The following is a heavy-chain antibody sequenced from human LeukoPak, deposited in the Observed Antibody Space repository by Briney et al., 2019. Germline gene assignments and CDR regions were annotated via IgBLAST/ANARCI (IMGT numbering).Heavy chain of an antibody. J-gene: IGHJ6*03. CDR2: ISSSTI. CDR3: ARDMGELLYYYYYYMDV. D-gene: IGHD1-26*01. Sequence: GGSLRLSCAASGFTFSSYSMNWVRQAPGKGLEWVSYISSSTIYYADSVKGRFTISRDNAKNSLYLQMNSLRAEDTAVYYCARDMGELLYYYYYYMDVWGKGTTVTVSS. V-gene: IGHV3-48*01. CDR1: GFTFSSYS.